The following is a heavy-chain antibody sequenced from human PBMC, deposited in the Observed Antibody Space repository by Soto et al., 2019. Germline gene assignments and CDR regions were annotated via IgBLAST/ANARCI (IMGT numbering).Heavy chain of an antibody. V-gene: IGHV4-39*01. D-gene: IGHD3-9*01. CDR3: ASTPYDILTGYYSYYFDY. CDR2: IYYSGST. Sequence: SETLSLTCTVSGGSISSSSYYWGWIRQPPGKGLEWIGSIYYSGSTYYNPSLKSRVTISVDTSKNQFSLKLSSVTAADTAVYYFASTPYDILTGYYSYYFDYWGQGTLVTVSS. CDR1: GGSISSSSYY. J-gene: IGHJ4*02.